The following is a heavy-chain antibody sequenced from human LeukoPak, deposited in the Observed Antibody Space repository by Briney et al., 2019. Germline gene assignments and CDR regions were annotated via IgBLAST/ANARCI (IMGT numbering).Heavy chain of an antibody. D-gene: IGHD4-17*01. CDR2: ISGSGSST. CDR1: GFTVSSNY. CDR3: AKGTV. V-gene: IGHV3-23*01. Sequence: GGSLRLSCAASGFTVSSNYMSWVRQAPGKGLEWILAISGSGSSTYYADSVKGRFTISRDNSKNTLFLQMNSLRAEDTAVYYCAKGTVWGQGTLVTVSS. J-gene: IGHJ4*02.